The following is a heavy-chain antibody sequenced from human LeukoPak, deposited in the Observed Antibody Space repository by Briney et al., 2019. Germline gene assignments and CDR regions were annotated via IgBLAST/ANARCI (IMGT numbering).Heavy chain of an antibody. V-gene: IGHV1-2*02. J-gene: IGHJ3*02. CDR2: INPNSGGT. CDR3: ARHGSGTAKAFDI. Sequence: ASVKVSCKASGYTFTGYYMHWVRQAPGQGLEWMGWINPNSGGTNYAQKFQGRVTMTRDTSISTAYMELSRLRSDDPAVYYCARHGSGTAKAFDIWGQATMVTVSS. CDR1: GYTFTGYY. D-gene: IGHD3-10*01.